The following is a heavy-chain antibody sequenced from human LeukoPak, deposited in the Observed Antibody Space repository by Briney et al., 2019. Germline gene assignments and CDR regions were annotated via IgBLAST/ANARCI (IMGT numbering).Heavy chain of an antibody. J-gene: IGHJ4*02. D-gene: IGHD3-9*01. CDR1: GFTFSSYG. V-gene: IGHV3-23*01. Sequence: TGGSLRLSCAASGFTFSSYGMSWVRQAPGKGLEWVSAISGSGGSTYYADSVKGRFTISRDNSKNTLYLQMNSLRAEDTAVYYCAKEGDYDILTGYPREIDYWGQGTLVTVSS. CDR2: ISGSGGST. CDR3: AKEGDYDILTGYPREIDY.